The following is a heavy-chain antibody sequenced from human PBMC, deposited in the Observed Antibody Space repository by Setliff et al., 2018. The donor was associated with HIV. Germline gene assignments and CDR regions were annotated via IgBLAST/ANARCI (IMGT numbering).Heavy chain of an antibody. J-gene: IGHJ5*02. Sequence: SETLSLTCSVSGVSLISANYHWAWIRQPPGKGLEWIGSIYYNGTAYYNPSHKSRVTMSIDTSKSQFSLKLNSVTAADTAVYYCARPGSLFYWVDPWGQGTLVTVSS. CDR3: ARPGSLFYWVDP. CDR1: GVSLISANYH. V-gene: IGHV4-39*01. CDR2: IYYNGTA. D-gene: IGHD3-3*01.